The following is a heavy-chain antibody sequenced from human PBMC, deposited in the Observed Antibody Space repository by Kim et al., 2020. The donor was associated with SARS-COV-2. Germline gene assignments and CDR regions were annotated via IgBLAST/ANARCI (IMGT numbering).Heavy chain of an antibody. CDR2: IYYSGST. V-gene: IGHV4-61*01. Sequence: SETLSLTCTVSGGSVSSGSYYWSWIRQPPGKGLEWIGYIYYSGSTNYNPSLKSRVTISVDTSKNQFSLKLSSVTAADTAVYYCARVSGSHTGVWFDPWGQGTLVTVSS. CDR3: ARVSGSHTGVWFDP. D-gene: IGHD1-26*01. CDR1: GGSVSSGSYY. J-gene: IGHJ5*02.